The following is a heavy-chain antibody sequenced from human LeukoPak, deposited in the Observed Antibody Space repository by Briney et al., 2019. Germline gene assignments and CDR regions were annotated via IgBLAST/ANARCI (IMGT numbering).Heavy chain of an antibody. D-gene: IGHD3-22*01. CDR2: IIPIFGTA. Sequence: SVKVSCKASGGTFSSYAISWVRQAPGQGLEWMGEIIPIFGTANYAQKFQGRVTITADESTSTAYMELSSLRSEDTAVYYCARMGDYYDSSGYFDYWGQGTLVTVSS. CDR3: ARMGDYYDSSGYFDY. CDR1: GGTFSSYA. V-gene: IGHV1-69*13. J-gene: IGHJ4*02.